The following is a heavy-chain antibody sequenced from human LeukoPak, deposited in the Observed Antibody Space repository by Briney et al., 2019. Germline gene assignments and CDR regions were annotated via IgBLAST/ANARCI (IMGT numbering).Heavy chain of an antibody. J-gene: IGHJ4*02. D-gene: IGHD3-16*01. Sequence: ASVKVSCKASGYTFTGYYMNWVRQAPGQGLEGMGRINSNSGGTNYAQKFQGRVNMTRETSIRTAYMELSRLRSDDPAMYDRASASYYCDYWGQGTLVTVSS. V-gene: IGHV1-2*06. CDR3: ASASYYCDY. CDR1: GYTFTGYY. CDR2: INSNSGGT.